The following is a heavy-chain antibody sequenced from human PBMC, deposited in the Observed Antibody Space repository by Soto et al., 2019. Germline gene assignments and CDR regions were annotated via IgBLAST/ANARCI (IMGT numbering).Heavy chain of an antibody. CDR2: IYHSGST. CDR1: GGSISSGGYS. CDR3: ARGGNYDFWSGYYHRFDWFDP. D-gene: IGHD3-3*01. J-gene: IGHJ5*02. V-gene: IGHV4-30-2*01. Sequence: SETLSLTCAVSGGSISSGGYSWSWIRQPPGKGLEWIGYIYHSGSTYYNPSLKSRVTISVDRSKNQFSLKLSSVTAADTAVYYCARGGNYDFWSGYYHRFDWFDPWGQGTLVTVSS.